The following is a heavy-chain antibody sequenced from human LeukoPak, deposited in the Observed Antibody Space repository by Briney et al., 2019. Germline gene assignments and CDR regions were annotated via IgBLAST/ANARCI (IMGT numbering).Heavy chain of an antibody. CDR2: INHSGST. CDR1: GGSFSGYY. CDR3: ARVLYYFDY. Sequence: PSETLSLTCAVYGGSFSGYYWSWIRQPPGKGLEWIGEINHSGSTNYNPSLKSRVTISVDTSRNQFSLKLSSVTAADTAVYYCARVLYYFDYWAREPWSPSPQ. D-gene: IGHD2-8*02. V-gene: IGHV4-34*01. J-gene: IGHJ4*02.